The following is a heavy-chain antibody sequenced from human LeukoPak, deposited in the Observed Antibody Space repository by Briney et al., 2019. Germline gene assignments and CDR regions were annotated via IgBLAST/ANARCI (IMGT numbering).Heavy chain of an antibody. Sequence: GGSLRLSCAASGFTFSSYAMSWVRQAPGKGLEWVSAISGSGGSTYYADSVKGRFTISRDNSKNTLYLQMNSLRAEDTAVYYCAKGYDILTGYCVDYWGQGTLVTVSS. D-gene: IGHD3-9*01. CDR1: GFTFSSYA. J-gene: IGHJ4*02. CDR2: ISGSGGST. CDR3: AKGYDILTGYCVDY. V-gene: IGHV3-23*01.